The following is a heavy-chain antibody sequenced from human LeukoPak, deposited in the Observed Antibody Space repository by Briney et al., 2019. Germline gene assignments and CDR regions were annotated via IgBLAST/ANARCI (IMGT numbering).Heavy chain of an antibody. CDR1: GFTFSSYS. CDR3: ATDDYRGLGY. J-gene: IGHJ4*02. D-gene: IGHD4-11*01. Sequence: PGGSLRLSCAASGFTFSSYSMNWARQAPGKGLVWVSHINMVGSHTTYADSVKGRFTISRDNAKSTLYLQLNSLRAEDTAVYYCATDDYRGLGYWGQGTLVTVSS. CDR2: INMVGSHT. V-gene: IGHV3-74*01.